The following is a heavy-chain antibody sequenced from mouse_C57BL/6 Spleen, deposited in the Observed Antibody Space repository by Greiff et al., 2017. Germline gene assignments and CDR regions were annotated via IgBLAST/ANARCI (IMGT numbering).Heavy chain of an antibody. CDR2: IYPGSGNT. Sequence: LQESGPELVKPGASVKISCKASGYSFTSYYIHWVKQRPGQGLEWIGWIYPGSGNTKYNEKFKGQATLTADTSSSTAYMQLSSLTSEDSAVYYCASPDSSGYRDAMDYWGQGTSVTVSS. V-gene: IGHV1-66*01. J-gene: IGHJ4*01. CDR1: GYSFTSYY. D-gene: IGHD3-2*02. CDR3: ASPDSSGYRDAMDY.